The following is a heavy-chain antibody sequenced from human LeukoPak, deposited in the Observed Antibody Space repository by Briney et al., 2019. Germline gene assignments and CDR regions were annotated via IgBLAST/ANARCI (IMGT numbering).Heavy chain of an antibody. Sequence: GESLKISCKGSGYSFTSYWIGWVRQMPGKGLEWMGIIYPGDSDTRYSPSFQGQVTISADKSISTAYLQWSSLKASDTAMYYCVRHEGYCSGGSCYSGWFAPWGQGTLVTVSS. J-gene: IGHJ5*02. CDR1: GYSFTSYW. CDR2: IYPGDSDT. D-gene: IGHD2-15*01. V-gene: IGHV5-51*01. CDR3: VRHEGYCSGGSCYSGWFAP.